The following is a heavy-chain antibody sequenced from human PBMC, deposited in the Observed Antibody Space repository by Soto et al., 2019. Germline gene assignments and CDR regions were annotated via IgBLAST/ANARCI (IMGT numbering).Heavy chain of an antibody. D-gene: IGHD1-26*01. CDR3: AREGASGFGMDV. J-gene: IGHJ6*02. V-gene: IGHV4-4*07. CDR2: IYTSGTT. CDR1: GGSIRSNY. Sequence: QVQLQESGPGLVKPSETLSLTCNVSGGSIRSNYWSWIRQPAGKALEWIGRIYTSGTTNYNPSLKSRATMLVDTSKNQFSLILSSVTAADTAVYYCAREGASGFGMDVWGQETTVTVSS.